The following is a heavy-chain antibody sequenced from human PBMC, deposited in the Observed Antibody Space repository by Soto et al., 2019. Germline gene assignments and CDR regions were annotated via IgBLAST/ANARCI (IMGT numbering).Heavy chain of an antibody. Sequence: GGSLRLSCAASGFTFSSYAINWVRQAPGKGLEWVSGISDSGGSTYYADSVKGRFTISRDNSKNTLYLQMNNLRAEDTAVYYCAKSLAASGPYYFDYWGQGTLVTVSS. D-gene: IGHD6-13*01. V-gene: IGHV3-23*01. CDR1: GFTFSSYA. CDR3: AKSLAASGPYYFDY. J-gene: IGHJ4*02. CDR2: ISDSGGST.